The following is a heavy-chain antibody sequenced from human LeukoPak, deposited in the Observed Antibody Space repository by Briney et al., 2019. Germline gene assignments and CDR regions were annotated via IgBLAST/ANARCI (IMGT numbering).Heavy chain of an antibody. CDR3: ARDRVVRGVTNWFDP. J-gene: IGHJ5*02. CDR1: GFTFSRYG. Sequence: GRSLRLSCAASGFTFSRYGMHWVRQAPGKGLEWVAVISYDGNSKYYADSVKGRFTISRDNAKNSLYLQMNSLRAEDTAVYYCARDRVVRGVTNWFDPWGQGTLVIVSS. D-gene: IGHD3-10*01. CDR2: ISYDGNSK. V-gene: IGHV3-30*03.